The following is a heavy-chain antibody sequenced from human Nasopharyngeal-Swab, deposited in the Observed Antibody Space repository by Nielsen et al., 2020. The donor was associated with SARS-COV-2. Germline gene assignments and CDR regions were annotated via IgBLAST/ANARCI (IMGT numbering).Heavy chain of an antibody. Sequence: GESLKISCAASGFTFSSYGMHWVRQAPGKGLEWVAVIWYEGSNKYYADSVKGRFTISRDNSKNTLYLQMNSLRAEDTAVYYCARGYYYDSSGYPLDAFDIWGQGTMVTVSS. V-gene: IGHV3-33*01. CDR3: ARGYYYDSSGYPLDAFDI. CDR1: GFTFSSYG. CDR2: IWYEGSNK. D-gene: IGHD3-22*01. J-gene: IGHJ3*02.